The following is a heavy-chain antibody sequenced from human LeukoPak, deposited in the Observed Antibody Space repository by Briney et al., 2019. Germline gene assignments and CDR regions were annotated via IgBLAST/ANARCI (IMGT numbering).Heavy chain of an antibody. D-gene: IGHD6-13*01. J-gene: IGHJ6*03. CDR1: GGSFSGYD. CDR2: IYYTGST. Sequence: PSETLCLSCAVSGGSFSGYDRSWVRQPPGKGLEWIGYIYYTGSTNYNPSPKSRVTISLDTSKNHISLKLSSVTAADTAVYYCAREQQLVPPYYYYDIDVWGKGTTVTVSS. V-gene: IGHV4-59*01. CDR3: AREQQLVPPYYYYDIDV.